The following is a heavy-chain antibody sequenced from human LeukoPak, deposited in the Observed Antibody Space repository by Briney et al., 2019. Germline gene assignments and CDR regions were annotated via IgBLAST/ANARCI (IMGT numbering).Heavy chain of an antibody. CDR3: ARGWTPDWFGT. J-gene: IGHJ5*02. V-gene: IGHV3-48*03. Sequence: GGSLRLSCAASGFTFSNYEMNWVRQAPGKGLEWVSYISGSGSTIYYADPVKGRFTISRDNAKNSLYLQMNSLRADDTAVYYCARGWTPDWFGTWGQGTLVTVSS. CDR2: ISGSGSTI. D-gene: IGHD1-1*01. CDR1: GFTFSNYE.